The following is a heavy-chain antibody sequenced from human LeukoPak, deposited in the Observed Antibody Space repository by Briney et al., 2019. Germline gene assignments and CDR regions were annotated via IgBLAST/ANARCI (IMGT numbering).Heavy chain of an antibody. Sequence: PGGSLRLSCIVSGFTFNYFGMNWVRQAPGKGLEWVSYISSDSRTVDYADSVKGRLTISRDNARNSLYLQMNSLRAEDTAVYYCAKAFTYCSGGSCYFDYWGQGTLVTVSS. CDR3: AKAFTYCSGGSCYFDY. J-gene: IGHJ4*02. V-gene: IGHV3-48*01. D-gene: IGHD2-15*01. CDR2: ISSDSRTV. CDR1: GFTFNYFG.